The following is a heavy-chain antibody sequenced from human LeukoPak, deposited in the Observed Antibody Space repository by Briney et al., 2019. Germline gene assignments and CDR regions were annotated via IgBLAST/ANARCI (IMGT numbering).Heavy chain of an antibody. D-gene: IGHD3-9*01. CDR3: ARESKGYDILTGYYNL. CDR1: GFTFSSYS. Sequence: TGGSLRLSCAASGFTFSSYSMNWVRQAPGKGLEWVSSISSSSSYIYYADSVKGRFTISRDNSKNTLYLQMNSLRAEDTAVYYCARESKGYDILTGYYNLWGQGTLVTVSS. V-gene: IGHV3-21*01. CDR2: ISSSSSYI. J-gene: IGHJ4*02.